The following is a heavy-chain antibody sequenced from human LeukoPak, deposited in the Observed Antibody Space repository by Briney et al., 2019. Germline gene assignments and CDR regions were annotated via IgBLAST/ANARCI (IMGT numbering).Heavy chain of an antibody. J-gene: IGHJ4*02. D-gene: IGHD3-10*01. CDR2: ISWNSGSI. CDR3: AKDMDAWYYGLGSSLDY. CDR1: GFTFDDYA. V-gene: IGHV3-9*01. Sequence: PGRSLRLSCAASGFTFDDYAMHWVRQAPGKGLEWVSGISWNSGSIGYADSVRGRFTISRDNAKNSLYLQMNSLRAEDTALYYCAKDMDAWYYGLGSSLDYWGQGTLVTVSS.